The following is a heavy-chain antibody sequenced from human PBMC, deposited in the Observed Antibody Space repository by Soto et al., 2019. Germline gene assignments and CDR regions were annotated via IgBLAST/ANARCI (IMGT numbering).Heavy chain of an antibody. Sequence: ASETLSLTCAVSGGSISSSNWWSWVRQPPGKGLEWIGEIYHSGSTNYNPSLKSRVTISVDKSKNQFSLKLSSVTAADTAVYYCARGAPRGIIHDFDSWGQGSLVTVSS. CDR2: IYHSGST. V-gene: IGHV4-4*02. CDR1: GGSISSSNW. CDR3: ARGAPRGIIHDFDS. J-gene: IGHJ4*02. D-gene: IGHD3-10*01.